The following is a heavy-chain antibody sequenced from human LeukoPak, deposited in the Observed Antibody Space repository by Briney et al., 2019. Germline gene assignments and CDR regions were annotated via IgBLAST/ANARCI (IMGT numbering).Heavy chain of an antibody. CDR3: ARGPIVGASLRAFDT. V-gene: IGHV4-34*01. CDR1: GGSFSGYY. D-gene: IGHD1-26*01. CDR2: INHSGST. Sequence: SETLSLTCAVYGGSFSGYYWSWIRQPPGKGLEWIGEINHSGSTSYNPSLKSRVTISVDTSKNQFSLKLSSVTAADTAVYYCARGPIVGASLRAFDTWGQGTMVTVSS. J-gene: IGHJ3*02.